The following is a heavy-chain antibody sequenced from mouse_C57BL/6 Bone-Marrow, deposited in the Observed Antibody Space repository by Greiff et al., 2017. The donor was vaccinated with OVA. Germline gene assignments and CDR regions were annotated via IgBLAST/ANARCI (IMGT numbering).Heavy chain of an antibody. Sequence: EVKLVESGGGLVKPGGSLKLSCAASGFTFSSYAMSWVRQTPEKRLEWVATISDGGSYTYYPDNVKGRFTISRDNAKNTLYLQMSHLKSEDTAMYYCARCSNFSFAYWGQGTLVTVSA. CDR2: ISDGGSYT. D-gene: IGHD2-5*01. CDR1: GFTFSSYA. J-gene: IGHJ3*01. V-gene: IGHV5-4*03. CDR3: ARCSNFSFAY.